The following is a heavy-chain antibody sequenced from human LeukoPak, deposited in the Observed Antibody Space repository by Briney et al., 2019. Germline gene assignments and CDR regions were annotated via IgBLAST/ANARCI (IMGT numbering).Heavy chain of an antibody. D-gene: IGHD2-15*01. Sequence: ASVKVSCKASGYSFIRYHIHWVRQAPGQGLEWMGVLKLYDGSISHAQKFQGRVTMTTDTSTSTAYMELRSLRSDDTAVYYCARGPPSLFVVVVDYWGQGTLVTVSS. CDR1: GYSFIRYH. V-gene: IGHV1-46*01. CDR3: ARGPPSLFVVVVDY. CDR2: LKLYDGSI. J-gene: IGHJ4*02.